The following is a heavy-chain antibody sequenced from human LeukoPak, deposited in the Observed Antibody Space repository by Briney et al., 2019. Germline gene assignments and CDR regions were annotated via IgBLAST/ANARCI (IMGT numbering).Heavy chain of an antibody. CDR3: ARDSDDSSGYNWFDP. CDR1: GGSISSYY. D-gene: IGHD3-22*01. J-gene: IGHJ5*02. V-gene: IGHV4-59*01. CDR2: IYYSGST. Sequence: PSETLSLTCTVSGGSISSYYWSWIRQPPGKGREWIGYIYYSGSTNYNPSLKSRVTISVDTSKNQFSLKLSSVTAADTAVYYCARDSDDSSGYNWFDPWGQGTLVTVSS.